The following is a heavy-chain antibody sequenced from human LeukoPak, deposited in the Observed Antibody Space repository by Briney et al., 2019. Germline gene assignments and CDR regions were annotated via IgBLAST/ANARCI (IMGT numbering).Heavy chain of an antibody. V-gene: IGHV3-33*08. Sequence: GGSLRLSCAASGFTVSSYSMNWVRQAPGKGLEWVAVIWYDGSNKYYADSVKGRFTISRDNSKNTLYPQMNSLRAEDTAVYYCARDKYSSSSYYFDYWGQGTLVTVSS. J-gene: IGHJ4*02. D-gene: IGHD6-6*01. CDR2: IWYDGSNK. CDR3: ARDKYSSSSYYFDY. CDR1: GFTVSSYS.